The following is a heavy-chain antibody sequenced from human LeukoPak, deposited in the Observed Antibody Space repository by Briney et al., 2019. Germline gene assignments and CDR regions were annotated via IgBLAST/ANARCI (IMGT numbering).Heavy chain of an antibody. CDR3: VREGLERRTNFDY. D-gene: IGHD1-1*01. V-gene: IGHV3-64D*06. CDR2: ISMNVQTT. J-gene: IGHJ4*02. CDR1: GFPFTSHV. Sequence: GGSLRLSCSASGFPFTSHVMHWVRKAPGKGLQYVSGISMNVQTTYYAGSVKGRFTNSRDSSKNTVYLQMNSLTAEDTAVYYCVREGLERRTNFDYWGQGTLVSVSS.